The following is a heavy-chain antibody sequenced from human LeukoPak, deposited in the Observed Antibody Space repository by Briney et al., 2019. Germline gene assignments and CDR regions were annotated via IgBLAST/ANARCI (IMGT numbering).Heavy chain of an antibody. CDR2: ISGSGGST. CDR3: ARKTVTTFTDLDY. V-gene: IGHV3-23*01. J-gene: IGHJ4*02. CDR1: GFTFSSYA. Sequence: GGSLRLSCAASGFTFSSYAMGWVRQPPGKGLEWVSVISGSGGSTYYADSVKGRFTISRDNSKNTLYLQMNSLRAEDTAVYYCARKTVTTFTDLDYWGQGTLVTVSS. D-gene: IGHD4-17*01.